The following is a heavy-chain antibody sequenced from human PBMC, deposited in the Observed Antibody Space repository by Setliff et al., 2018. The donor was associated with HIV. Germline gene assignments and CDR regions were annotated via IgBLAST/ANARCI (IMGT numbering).Heavy chain of an antibody. J-gene: IGHJ4*02. CDR1: GFSVDDYW. CDR3: TGHNSYCIAD. Sequence: GESLKISCAASGFSVDDYWMSWVRQAPGKGLQWVANIKQDGREKYYVDSVKGRFTISRDDTQNSLYLQMNSLRAEDTALYYCTGHNSYCIADWGQGTLVTVSS. V-gene: IGHV3-7*01. CDR2: IKQDGREK. D-gene: IGHD2-15*01.